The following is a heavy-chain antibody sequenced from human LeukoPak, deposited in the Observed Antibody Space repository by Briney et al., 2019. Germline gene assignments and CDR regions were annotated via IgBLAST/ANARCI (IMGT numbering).Heavy chain of an antibody. CDR3: ARVDYKYWFDP. Sequence: SETLSLTCTVSGGSISSSSYYWDWIRQPPGKGLEWIGSIFYNESTNYNPSLKSRVTISLDTSKNQFSLKLSSVTAADTAVYYCARVDYKYWFDPWGQGTLVTVSS. CDR2: IFYNEST. V-gene: IGHV4-39*07. CDR1: GGSISSSSYY. D-gene: IGHD4-11*01. J-gene: IGHJ5*02.